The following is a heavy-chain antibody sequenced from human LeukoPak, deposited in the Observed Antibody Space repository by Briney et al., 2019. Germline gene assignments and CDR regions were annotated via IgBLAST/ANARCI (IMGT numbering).Heavy chain of an antibody. CDR1: GFTLRKLA. Sequence: GSLGTFWAASGFTLRKLAMEWGRQAPGKGVGWVLGISGSGGSTYYADSVKGRFTISRDNSKNSLYLQMNSLRAEDTAVYYCARDHQIRVGATDAFDIWGQGTMVTVSS. CDR2: ISGSGGST. CDR3: ARDHQIRVGATDAFDI. J-gene: IGHJ3*02. D-gene: IGHD1-26*01. V-gene: IGHV3-23*01.